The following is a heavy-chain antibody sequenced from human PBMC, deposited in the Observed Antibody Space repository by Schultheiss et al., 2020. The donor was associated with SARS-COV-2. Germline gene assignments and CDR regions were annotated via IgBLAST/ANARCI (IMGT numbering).Heavy chain of an antibody. CDR2: IYYSGNT. CDR3: ARGRHQSDWFDP. CDR1: GGAIRSSSYY. J-gene: IGHJ5*02. D-gene: IGHD2-2*01. Sequence: SETLSLTCTVSGGAIRSSSYYWGWIRQPPGKGLEWIGYIYYSGNTNYNPSLKSRVTISVDTSKNQFSLKLSSVTAADTAVYYCARGRHQSDWFDPWGQGTLVTVSS. V-gene: IGHV4-61*05.